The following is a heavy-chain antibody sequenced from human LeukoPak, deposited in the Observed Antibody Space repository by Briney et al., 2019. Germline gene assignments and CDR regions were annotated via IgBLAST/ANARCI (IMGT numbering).Heavy chain of an antibody. J-gene: IGHJ4*02. D-gene: IGHD6-19*01. CDR3: AKGGWLDD. Sequence: PGGSLRLFCAASGFNFNKYDMTWARQAPGKGLEWVSTITGRSDKTYYTDSVKGRFVTSRDNSKDTRYLQMNSLRAEDTALYYCAKGGWLDDLGQGALVTVSS. CDR1: GFNFNKYD. V-gene: IGHV3-23*01. CDR2: ITGRSDKT.